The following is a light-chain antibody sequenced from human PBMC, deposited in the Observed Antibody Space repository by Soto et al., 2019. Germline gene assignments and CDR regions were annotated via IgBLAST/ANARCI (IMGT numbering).Light chain of an antibody. CDR3: QQYGSSLLT. CDR1: QSVSSSY. J-gene: IGKJ4*01. CDR2: DAS. Sequence: EIVLTQSPGTLSLSPGERATLSCRASQSVSSSYLAWYQQKPGQAPRLLIYDASSRATGIPDMFSGSGSGTDFTLTISRLEPEDFAVYYCQQYGSSLLTFGGGTKVEIK. V-gene: IGKV3-20*01.